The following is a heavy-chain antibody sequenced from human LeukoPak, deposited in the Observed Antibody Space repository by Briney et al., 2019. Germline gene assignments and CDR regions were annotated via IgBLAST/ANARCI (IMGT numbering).Heavy chain of an antibody. J-gene: IGHJ1*01. Sequence: ASVKVSCKASGYTFTGYYMHGVRQAPGQGLEWMGWINPNSGGTNYAQKFQGRVTMTRDTSISTAYMELSRLRSDDTAVYYCARGRLVIAVAGKKYFQHWGQGTLVTVSS. CDR2: INPNSGGT. CDR1: GYTFTGYY. V-gene: IGHV1-2*02. CDR3: ARGRLVIAVAGKKYFQH. D-gene: IGHD6-19*01.